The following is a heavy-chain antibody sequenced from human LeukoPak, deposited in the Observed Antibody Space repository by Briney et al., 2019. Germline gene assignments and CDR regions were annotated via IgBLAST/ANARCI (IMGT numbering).Heavy chain of an antibody. Sequence: GASVKVSCKASGGTFSSYAISWVRQAPGQGLEWMGGIIPIFGTANYAQKSQGRVTITADESTSTAYMELSSLRSEDTAVYYCARTYYDILTGRAASNFDYWGQGTLVTVSS. CDR1: GGTFSSYA. CDR2: IIPIFGTA. D-gene: IGHD3-9*01. CDR3: ARTYYDILTGRAASNFDY. J-gene: IGHJ4*02. V-gene: IGHV1-69*13.